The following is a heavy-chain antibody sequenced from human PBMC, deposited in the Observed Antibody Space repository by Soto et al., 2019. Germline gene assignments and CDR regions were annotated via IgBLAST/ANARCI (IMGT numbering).Heavy chain of an antibody. Sequence: ETLSLTCTFSGGSISSSSYYWGWIRQPPGKGLEWIGSIYYSGSTYYNPSLKSRVTISVDTSKNQFSLKLSSVTAADTAVYYCARQGYSSRYYFDYWGQGTLVTVSS. CDR2: IYYSGST. V-gene: IGHV4-39*01. J-gene: IGHJ4*02. CDR3: ARQGYSSRYYFDY. D-gene: IGHD6-13*01. CDR1: GGSISSSSYY.